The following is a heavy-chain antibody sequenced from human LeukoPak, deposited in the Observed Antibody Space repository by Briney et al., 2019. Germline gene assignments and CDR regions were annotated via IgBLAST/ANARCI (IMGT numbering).Heavy chain of an antibody. D-gene: IGHD3-22*01. CDR3: ARDGDYDSSGYYSD. V-gene: IGHV1-18*01. J-gene: IGHJ4*02. CDR2: ISAYNHNT. Sequence: ASVKVSCEASGYTFTSYGISWVRQAPGQGLEWMGWISAYNHNTNYAQKFQGRVTMTTDTSTSTAYMELRSLRSDDTAVYYCARDGDYDSSGYYSDWGQGTLVTVSS. CDR1: GYTFTSYG.